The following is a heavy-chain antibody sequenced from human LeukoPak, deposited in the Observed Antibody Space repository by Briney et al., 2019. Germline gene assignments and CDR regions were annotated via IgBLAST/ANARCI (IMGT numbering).Heavy chain of an antibody. CDR1: GGSISSYY. CDR2: IYYSGST. V-gene: IGHV4-59*01. CDR3: AREYCSSTSCYYYFDY. J-gene: IGHJ4*02. Sequence: SETLSLTCTVSGGSISSYYWSWIRQPPGKGLEWIGYIYYSGSTNYNPSLKSRVTISVDTSKNQFSLKLSSVTAADTAVYYCAREYCSSTSCYYYFDYWGRGTLVTVSS. D-gene: IGHD2-2*01.